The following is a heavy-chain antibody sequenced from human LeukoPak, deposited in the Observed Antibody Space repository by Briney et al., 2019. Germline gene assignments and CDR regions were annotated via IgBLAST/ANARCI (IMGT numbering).Heavy chain of an antibody. CDR3: ARGVTDAFDI. CDR2: ISYSGST. CDR1: GGSISSYY. V-gene: IGHV4-59*01. J-gene: IGHJ3*02. Sequence: SETLSLTCTVSGGSISSYYWTWIRQPPGKGLEWIGYISYSGSTNYNPSLKGRVTISVDTSKNQFSLKLSSVTAADTAVYYCARGVTDAFDIWGQGTMVTVSS. D-gene: IGHD2-21*02.